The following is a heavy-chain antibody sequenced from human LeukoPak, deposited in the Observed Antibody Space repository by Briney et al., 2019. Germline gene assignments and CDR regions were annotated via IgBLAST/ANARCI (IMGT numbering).Heavy chain of an antibody. Sequence: SETLSLTCTVSGGSISSYYWSWIRQPPGKGLEWIGYIYYSGSTNYNPSLKSRVTISVDTSKNQFSLKLSSVTAADTAVYYCARHMPYGSGSYSQNYFDYWGQGTLVTVSS. CDR1: GGSISSYY. D-gene: IGHD3-10*01. V-gene: IGHV4-59*08. CDR2: IYYSGST. J-gene: IGHJ4*02. CDR3: ARHMPYGSGSYSQNYFDY.